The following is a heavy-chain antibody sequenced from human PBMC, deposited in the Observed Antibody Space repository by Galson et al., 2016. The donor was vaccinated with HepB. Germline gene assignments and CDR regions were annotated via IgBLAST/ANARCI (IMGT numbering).Heavy chain of an antibody. CDR2: IIPIFGTT. Sequence: SVKVSCKASGCAFSSYAISWVRQAPGQGLEWMGGIIPIFGTTNYAQKLQGRVTITADKSTSTASMELSSLRSEDTAVYYCARSYSSSWYDYFDYWGQGTLVTVSS. V-gene: IGHV1-69*06. J-gene: IGHJ4*02. CDR1: GCAFSSYA. CDR3: ARSYSSSWYDYFDY. D-gene: IGHD6-13*01.